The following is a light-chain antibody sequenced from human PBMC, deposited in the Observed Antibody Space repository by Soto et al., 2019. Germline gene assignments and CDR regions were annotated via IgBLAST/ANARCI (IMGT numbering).Light chain of an antibody. CDR1: QSLLHSNGYNY. CDR2: LGS. CDR3: MQALQTRGWA. V-gene: IGKV2-28*01. J-gene: IGKJ1*01. Sequence: DIVMTQSPLSLPVTPGEPASISCRSSQSLLHSNGYNYLDWYLQKPGQSPQLLIYLGSNRASGVPDRFSGSGSGTDFTLKISRVEAEDVGVYYCMQALQTRGWAVGQGTKVEIK.